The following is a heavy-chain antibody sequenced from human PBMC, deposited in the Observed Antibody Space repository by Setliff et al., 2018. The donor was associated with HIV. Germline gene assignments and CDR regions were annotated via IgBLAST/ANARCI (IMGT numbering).Heavy chain of an antibody. CDR1: GFTFRNSA. D-gene: IGHD3-9*01. J-gene: IGHJ3*01. CDR3: AKDHAGGGYHDILPPS. V-gene: IGHV3-23*01. Sequence: GESLKISCVASGFTFRNSAVSWIRQAPGKGLQWVSAVSGSGTTTYYAASVKGRFTISRDNLKSMVYLQMNSLRAEDTAIYYCAKDHAGGGYHDILPPSWGQGTMVTVSS. CDR2: VSGSGTTT.